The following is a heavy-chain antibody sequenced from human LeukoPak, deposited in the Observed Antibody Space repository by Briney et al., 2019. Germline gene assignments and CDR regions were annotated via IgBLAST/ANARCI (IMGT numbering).Heavy chain of an antibody. V-gene: IGHV3-15*07. CDR2: IKSKTDGGTT. CDR3: TTARTELRYFDWVLRNFDY. J-gene: IGHJ4*02. D-gene: IGHD3-9*01. CDR1: GFTLSNAW. Sequence: PGRSLRLSCAASGFTLSNAWMNWVRQAPGKGLEWVGRIKSKTDGGTTDYAAPVKRRFTVSTDDSKNPLYLQLNSRKAEDTAVYYCTTARTELRYFDWVLRNFDYWGQGTLVTVSS.